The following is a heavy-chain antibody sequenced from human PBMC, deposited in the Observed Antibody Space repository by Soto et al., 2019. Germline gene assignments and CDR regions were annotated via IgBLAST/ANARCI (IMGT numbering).Heavy chain of an antibody. J-gene: IGHJ4*02. Sequence: GGSLSLSCAASGFTFSTYSMNWVRQAPGKGLEWVSSISSSSSFIYYADSVKGRFTISRDNAKNSLFLQMNSLRAEDTAVYYCAKDRGNSNPSEFDCWGQGTLVTVSS. CDR1: GFTFSTYS. CDR3: AKDRGNSNPSEFDC. D-gene: IGHD4-4*01. V-gene: IGHV3-21*01. CDR2: ISSSSSFI.